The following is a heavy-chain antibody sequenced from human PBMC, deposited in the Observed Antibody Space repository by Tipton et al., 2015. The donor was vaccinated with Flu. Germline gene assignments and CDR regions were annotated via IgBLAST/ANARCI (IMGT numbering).Heavy chain of an antibody. CDR1: GGSISSHY. CDR3: ARDLRGYSGYTGGDAFEI. V-gene: IGHV4-4*07. CDR2: ISNSGST. Sequence: TLSLTCTVSGGSISSHYWSWLRQPAGKGLEWIGRISNSGSTNYNLSLESRLSMSRDSSKNQLSLRLTSATAADTGVYYCARDLRGYSGYTGGDAFEIWGQGTMVSVSS. D-gene: IGHD5-12*01. J-gene: IGHJ3*02.